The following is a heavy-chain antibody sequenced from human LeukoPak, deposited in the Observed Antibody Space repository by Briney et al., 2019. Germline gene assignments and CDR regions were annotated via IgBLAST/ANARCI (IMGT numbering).Heavy chain of an antibody. CDR2: IWYDGSNK. CDR3: AKDQAEWEPRGY. D-gene: IGHD1-26*01. J-gene: IGHJ4*02. V-gene: IGHV3-33*06. CDR1: GFTFSSYG. Sequence: GRSLRLSCAASGFTFSSYGMHWVRQAPGKGLEWVAVIWYDGSNKYYADSVKGRFTISRDNSKNTLYLQMNSLRAEDTAVYYCAKDQAEWEPRGYWGQGTLVTVSS.